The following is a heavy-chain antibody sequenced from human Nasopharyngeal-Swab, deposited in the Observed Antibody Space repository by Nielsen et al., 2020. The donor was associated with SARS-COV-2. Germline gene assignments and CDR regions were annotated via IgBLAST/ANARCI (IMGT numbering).Heavy chain of an antibody. Sequence: GSPRLPRAVPGLTVSSTYMSWVRQAPGKGLEWVSVTEIGGTTHYADSVKGRFSISRDSSTNTLYLQMNNVRAEDTAVYYCARDLGGGYCTTTNCPGSWGQGTLVTVSS. D-gene: IGHD2-2*01. CDR3: ARDLGGGYCTTTNCPGS. V-gene: IGHV3-53*01. J-gene: IGHJ1*01. CDR1: GLTVSSTY. CDR2: TEIGGTT.